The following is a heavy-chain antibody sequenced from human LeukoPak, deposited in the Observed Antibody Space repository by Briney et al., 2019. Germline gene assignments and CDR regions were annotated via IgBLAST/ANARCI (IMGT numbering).Heavy chain of an antibody. CDR1: GFTFSNFA. Sequence: PGGSLRLSCTVSGFTFSNFAMSWVRQAPGKGLEWVSMISGSGDSTYFADSVKGRFTISRDNAKNSLYLQMNSLRAEDTAVYYCARFSGGHSSSWHPYYFDYWGQGTLVTVSS. V-gene: IGHV3-23*01. J-gene: IGHJ4*02. D-gene: IGHD6-13*01. CDR3: ARFSGGHSSSWHPYYFDY. CDR2: ISGSGDST.